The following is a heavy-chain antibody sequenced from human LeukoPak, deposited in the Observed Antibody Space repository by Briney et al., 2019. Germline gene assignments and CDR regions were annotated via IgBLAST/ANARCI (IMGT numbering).Heavy chain of an antibody. CDR2: IIPIFGTA. V-gene: IGHV1-69*13. CDR3: ASVRDGYNYFDY. J-gene: IGHJ4*02. CDR1: GGTFSSYA. Sequence: SVKVSCKASGGTFSSYAISWVRQAPGQGLEWMGGIIPIFGTANYAQKFQGRVTITADESTSTAYMELSSLRSEDTAVYYCASVRDGYNYFDYCGQGTLVTVSS. D-gene: IGHD5-24*01.